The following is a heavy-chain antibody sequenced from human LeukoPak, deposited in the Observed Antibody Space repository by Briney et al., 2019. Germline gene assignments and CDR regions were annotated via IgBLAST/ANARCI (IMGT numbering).Heavy chain of an antibody. CDR3: ARDLRDKAVAGRFGENWFDP. V-gene: IGHV4-39*07. J-gene: IGHJ5*02. CDR1: GGSISSSGYY. CDR2: IYHSGST. Sequence: SETLSLTCTVSGGSISSSGYYWGWIRQPPGKGLEWIGSIYHSGSTYYNPSLKSRVTISVDTSKNQFSLKLSSVTAADTAVYYCARDLRDKAVAGRFGENWFDPWGQGTLVTVSS. D-gene: IGHD6-19*01.